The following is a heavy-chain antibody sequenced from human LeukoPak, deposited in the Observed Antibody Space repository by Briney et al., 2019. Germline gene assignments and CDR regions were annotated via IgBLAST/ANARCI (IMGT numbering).Heavy chain of an antibody. CDR3: ARGVGATYFQH. Sequence: SETLSLTCTVSGGSISSYYWSWIRQPPGKGLEWIGYIYYSGSTNYNPSLKSRVTISVDTSKNQFSLKLSSVTAADTAVYYCARGVGATYFQHWGQGTLVTVSS. CDR1: GGSISSYY. J-gene: IGHJ1*01. D-gene: IGHD1-26*01. CDR2: IYYSGST. V-gene: IGHV4-59*01.